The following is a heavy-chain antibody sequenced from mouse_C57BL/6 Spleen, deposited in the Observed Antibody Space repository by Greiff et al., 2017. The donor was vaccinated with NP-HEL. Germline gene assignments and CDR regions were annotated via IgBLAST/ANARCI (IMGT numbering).Heavy chain of an antibody. D-gene: IGHD2-4*01. V-gene: IGHV1-76*01. CDR3: ARSLYDYDPDWYFDV. CDR1: GYTFTDYY. Sequence: QVQLKESGAELVRPGASVKLSCKASGYTFTDYYINWVKQRPGQGLEWIARIYPGSGNTYYNEKFKGKATLTAEKSSSTAYMQLSSLTSEDSAVYFCARSLYDYDPDWYFDVWGTGTTVTVSS. J-gene: IGHJ1*03. CDR2: IYPGSGNT.